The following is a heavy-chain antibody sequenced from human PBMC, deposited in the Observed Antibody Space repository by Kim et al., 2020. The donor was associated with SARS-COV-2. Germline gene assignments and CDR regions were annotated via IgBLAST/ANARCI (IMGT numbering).Heavy chain of an antibody. CDR3: AKGEGAAAGAYFDY. D-gene: IGHD6-13*01. J-gene: IGHJ4*02. Sequence: ADSVKGRFTISRDNSKNTRYLHMNSRRAEDTAIYYCAKGEGAAAGAYFDYWGQGTLVTVSS. V-gene: IGHV3-23*01.